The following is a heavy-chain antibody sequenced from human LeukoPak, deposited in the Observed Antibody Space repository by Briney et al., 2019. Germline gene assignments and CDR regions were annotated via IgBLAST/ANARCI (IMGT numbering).Heavy chain of an antibody. J-gene: IGHJ4*02. CDR2: IRYDGSNK. CDR3: ARVRYYGSGNSRLDY. D-gene: IGHD3-10*01. Sequence: PGGSLRLSCAASGFTFSSYGMHWVRQAPGKGLEWVAFIRYDGSNKYYADSVKGRFTISRDNAKNSLYLQMNSLRAEDTAMYYCARVRYYGSGNSRLDYWGQGTLVTVSS. V-gene: IGHV3-30*02. CDR1: GFTFSSYG.